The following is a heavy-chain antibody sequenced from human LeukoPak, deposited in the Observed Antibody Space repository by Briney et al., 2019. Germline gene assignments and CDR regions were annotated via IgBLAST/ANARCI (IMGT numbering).Heavy chain of an antibody. CDR3: ALYSSGLFDP. Sequence: ASVKVSCKASGYTFTVYYIHWVRQAPGQGLEYMGWINPNSGGTNYAQKFQGRVTMTRDTSISTAYMEASRLTSDDTAVYYCALYSSGLFDPWGQGTLVTVSS. CDR2: INPNSGGT. CDR1: GYTFTVYY. J-gene: IGHJ5*02. D-gene: IGHD6-19*01. V-gene: IGHV1-2*02.